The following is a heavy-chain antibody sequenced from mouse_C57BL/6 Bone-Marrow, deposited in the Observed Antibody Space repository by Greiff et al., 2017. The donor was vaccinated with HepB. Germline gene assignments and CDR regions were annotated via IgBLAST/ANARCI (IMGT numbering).Heavy chain of an antibody. Sequence: EVMLVESEGGLVQPGSSMKLSCTASGFTFSDYYMAWVRQVPEKGLEWVANINYDGSSTYYLDSLKSRFIISRDNAKNILYLQMSSLKSEDTATYYCARDHDGYYWYFDVWGTGTTVTVSS. D-gene: IGHD2-3*01. V-gene: IGHV5-16*01. CDR1: GFTFSDYY. CDR3: ARDHDGYYWYFDV. CDR2: INYDGSST. J-gene: IGHJ1*03.